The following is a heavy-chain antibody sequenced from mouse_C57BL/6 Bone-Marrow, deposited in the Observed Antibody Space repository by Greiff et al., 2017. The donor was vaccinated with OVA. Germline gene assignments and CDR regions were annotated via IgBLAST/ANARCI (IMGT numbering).Heavy chain of an antibody. CDR1: GFTFSSYG. CDR3: ARLGGYFDY. V-gene: IGHV5-6*01. Sequence: EVQLVESGGDLVKPGGSLKLSCAASGFTFSSYGMSWVRQTPDKRLEWVATISSGGSYTYYPDSVKGRFTISRDNAKNTLYLQMSSLKSEDTAMYYCARLGGYFDYWGQGTTLTVSS. J-gene: IGHJ2*01. CDR2: ISSGGSYT. D-gene: IGHD4-1*01.